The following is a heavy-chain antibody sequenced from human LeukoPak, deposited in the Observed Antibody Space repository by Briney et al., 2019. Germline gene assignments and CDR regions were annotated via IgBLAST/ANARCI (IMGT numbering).Heavy chain of an antibody. V-gene: IGHV3-23*01. D-gene: IGHD3-10*01. Sequence: SGGSLRLSCAVSGITLSNYGMSWVRQAPGKGLEWVSGISGSAGGTNYADSVKGRFTISRDNSMNTMYLQMNSLRAEDTAVYFCAKRGIVIRGLLIIGFHKEAYYFDSWGQGILVTVSS. CDR2: ISGSAGGT. CDR1: GITLSNYG. CDR3: AKRGIVIRGLLIIGFHKEAYYFDS. J-gene: IGHJ4*02.